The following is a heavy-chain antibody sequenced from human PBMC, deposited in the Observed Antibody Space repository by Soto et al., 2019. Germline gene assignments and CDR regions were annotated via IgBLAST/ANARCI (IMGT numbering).Heavy chain of an antibody. V-gene: IGHV4-59*08. Sequence: QVQLQESGPGLVKPSETLSLTCTVSGGSISSYYWSWIRQPPGKGLEWIGYIYYSGSTNYNPSLKSRVNIPVDTSNNQFSLKLSSVTAADTAVYYCARHGDIVVVPAAMPEISWWFDPWGQGTLVTVSS. J-gene: IGHJ5*02. CDR2: IYYSGST. CDR1: GGSISSYY. CDR3: ARHGDIVVVPAAMPEISWWFDP. D-gene: IGHD2-2*01.